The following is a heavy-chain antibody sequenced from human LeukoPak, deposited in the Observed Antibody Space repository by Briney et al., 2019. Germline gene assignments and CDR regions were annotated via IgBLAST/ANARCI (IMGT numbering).Heavy chain of an antibody. CDR1: GDSISSNSAA. J-gene: IGHJ5*02. V-gene: IGHV6-1*01. Sequence: PSQTLSLTCAISGDSISSNSAAWNWIRQSPSRGLEWLGRTYYRSKWYNDYAVSLKSRITINPDTSKNQFSLQLNSVTPEDTAVYYCAREEQVLERRISLNWFDPWGQGTLVTVSS. D-gene: IGHD1-1*01. CDR2: TYYRSKWYN. CDR3: AREEQVLERRISLNWFDP.